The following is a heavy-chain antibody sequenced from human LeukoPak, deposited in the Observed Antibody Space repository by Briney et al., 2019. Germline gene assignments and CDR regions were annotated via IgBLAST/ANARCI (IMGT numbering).Heavy chain of an antibody. CDR1: GGSISSYY. J-gene: IGHJ4*02. CDR3: ARGHGGNAGGFDY. CDR2: IYYSGST. V-gene: IGHV4-59*12. D-gene: IGHD4-23*01. Sequence: PSETLSLTCTVSGGSISSYYWSWIRQPPGKGLEWIGYIYYSGSTNYNPSLKSRVTISVDTSKNQFSLKLSSVTAADTAVYYCARGHGGNAGGFDYWGQGTLVTVSS.